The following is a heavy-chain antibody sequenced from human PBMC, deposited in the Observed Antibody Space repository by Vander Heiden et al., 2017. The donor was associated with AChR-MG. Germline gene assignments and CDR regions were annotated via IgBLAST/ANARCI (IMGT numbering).Heavy chain of an antibody. J-gene: IGHJ6*03. V-gene: IGHV1-69*01. D-gene: IGHD3-3*01. CDR1: GGTFSSYA. Sequence: QVQLVQSGAEVKQPGSSVTVSCMASGGTFSSYAISWVRQAPGQGLEWMGGIIPILGTANYAQKFQGRVTITADESTSTAYMELSSLRSEDTAVYYCASLFPGPEYYDCWSGYYYMDVWGKGTTVTVSS. CDR3: ASLFPGPEYYDCWSGYYYMDV. CDR2: IIPILGTA.